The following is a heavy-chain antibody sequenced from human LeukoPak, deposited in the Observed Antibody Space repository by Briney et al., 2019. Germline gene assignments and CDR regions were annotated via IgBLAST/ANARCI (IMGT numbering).Heavy chain of an antibody. D-gene: IGHD6-13*01. J-gene: IGHJ4*02. V-gene: IGHV1-18*01. CDR2: ISAYNGNT. CDR3: ARVGIAAAKYYFDY. Sequence: ASVKVSCKASGYTFTSYGISWVRQAPGQGLEWMGWISAYNGNTNYAQKLQGRVTMTTDTSTSTAYMELRSLRSGDTAVYYCARVGIAAAKYYFDYWGQGTLVTVSS. CDR1: GYTFTSYG.